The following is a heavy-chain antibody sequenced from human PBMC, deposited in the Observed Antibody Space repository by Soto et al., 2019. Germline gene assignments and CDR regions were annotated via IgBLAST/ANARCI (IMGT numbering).Heavy chain of an antibody. D-gene: IGHD6-19*01. J-gene: IGHJ1*01. CDR1: GFTFSNAW. V-gene: IGHV3-15*01. CDR3: TTDSISSGWFLTAEYFQH. Sequence: EVQLVESGGGLVKPGGSLRLSCAASGFTFSNAWMSWVRQAPGKGLEWVGRIKSKTDGGTTDYAAPVKGRFTISRDDSKNTLYLQMNSLKTEDTAVYYCTTDSISSGWFLTAEYFQHWGQGTLVTVSS. CDR2: IKSKTDGGTT.